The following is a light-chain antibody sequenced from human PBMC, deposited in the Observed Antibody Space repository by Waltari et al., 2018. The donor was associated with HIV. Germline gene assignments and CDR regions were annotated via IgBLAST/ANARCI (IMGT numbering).Light chain of an antibody. Sequence: QSVLTQPPSASGTPGQRVTLSCSGSSSNIGSNTVNWYQQLPGTAPKLRIYSNNQRPSGVPDRFSGSKSGTSASLAISGLQSEDEADYYCAAWDDSLNGWVFGGGTKLTVL. CDR1: SSNIGSNT. CDR2: SNN. V-gene: IGLV1-44*01. CDR3: AAWDDSLNGWV. J-gene: IGLJ3*02.